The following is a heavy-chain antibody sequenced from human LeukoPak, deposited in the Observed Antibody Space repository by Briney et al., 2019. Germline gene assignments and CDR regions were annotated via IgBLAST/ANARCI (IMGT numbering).Heavy chain of an antibody. CDR2: ISYDGSNK. J-gene: IGHJ3*02. V-gene: IGHV3-30*03. Sequence: PGRSLRLSCAASGFTFSSYGMHWVRQAPGKGLEWVAIISYDGSNKYYADSVKGRFTISRDNSKNTLHLQMNSLRAEDTAVYYCARDPPMYYYDEPGSRDAFDIWGQGTMVTVSS. CDR1: GFTFSSYG. CDR3: ARDPPMYYYDEPGSRDAFDI. D-gene: IGHD3-22*01.